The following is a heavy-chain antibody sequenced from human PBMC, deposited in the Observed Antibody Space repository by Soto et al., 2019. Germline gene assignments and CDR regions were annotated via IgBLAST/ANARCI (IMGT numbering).Heavy chain of an antibody. CDR1: GYTFTGYY. Sequence: ASVKVSCKSSGYTFTGYYIHWVRQAPGQGLEWMGWINPNSGGTNYAQKFQGRVTMTRDTSISTAYMELSRLRSDDTAVYYCARDHSLFYYDSSGYSNWGQGTLVTSPQ. J-gene: IGHJ4*02. CDR3: ARDHSLFYYDSSGYSN. V-gene: IGHV1-2*02. CDR2: INPNSGGT. D-gene: IGHD3-22*01.